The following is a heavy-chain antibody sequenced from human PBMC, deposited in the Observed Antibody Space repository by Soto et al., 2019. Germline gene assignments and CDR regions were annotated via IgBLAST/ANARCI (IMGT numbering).Heavy chain of an antibody. V-gene: IGHV4-61*08. D-gene: IGHD5-18*01. CDR1: GCSVSSGDYY. CDR3: ARIPVDTSMIYWLDP. J-gene: IGHJ5*02. CDR2: IYYSGNT. Sequence: SVTLGLTCTFSGCSVSSGDYYWSWIRRPPGKGLEWIGYIYYSGNTNYNPSLKSRVIISVDTSKNLFSLKLTSVTAADTAVYYCARIPVDTSMIYWLDPWGQGTLVTVSS.